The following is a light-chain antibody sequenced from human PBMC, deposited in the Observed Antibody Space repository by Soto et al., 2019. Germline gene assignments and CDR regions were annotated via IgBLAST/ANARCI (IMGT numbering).Light chain of an antibody. V-gene: IGLV2-14*01. CDR3: TSYSSSDIFYV. CDR1: SSDIGGYYY. Sequence: QSVLTQPASVSGSPEQSITISCTGTSSDIGGYYYVSWYQHHPGIAPKLLIYQVTNRPSRVSNRFSGSKSGNTASLTISGLQADDEADYYRTSYSSSDIFYVFGTGTKVTVL. CDR2: QVT. J-gene: IGLJ1*01.